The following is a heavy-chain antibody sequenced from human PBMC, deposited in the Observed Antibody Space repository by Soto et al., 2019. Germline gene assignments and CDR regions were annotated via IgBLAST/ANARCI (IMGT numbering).Heavy chain of an antibody. Sequence: QVQLVQSGAEVKKPGASVKVSCKASGYTFTSYAMHWVRQAPGQRLEWMGWINAGNGNTKYSQKFQGRVTITRDTPASTAYMELTSLRSEDTAVYYGARDRGGPDGPGDYWGQGTLVTVSS. CDR2: INAGNGNT. D-gene: IGHD2-15*01. CDR3: ARDRGGPDGPGDY. J-gene: IGHJ4*02. CDR1: GYTFTSYA. V-gene: IGHV1-3*01.